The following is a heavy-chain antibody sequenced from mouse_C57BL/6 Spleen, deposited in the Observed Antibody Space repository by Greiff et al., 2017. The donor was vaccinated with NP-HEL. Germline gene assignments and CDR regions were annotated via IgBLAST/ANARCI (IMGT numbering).Heavy chain of an antibody. CDR2: ISSGSSTI. Sequence: EVQGVESGGGLVKPGGSLKLSCAASGFTFSDYGMHWVRQAPEKGLEWVAYISSGSSTIYYADTVKGRFTISRDNAKNTLFLQMTSLRSEDTAMYYCATPYDYDVGFAYWGQGTLVTVSA. D-gene: IGHD2-4*01. V-gene: IGHV5-17*01. CDR1: GFTFSDYG. CDR3: ATPYDYDVGFAY. J-gene: IGHJ3*01.